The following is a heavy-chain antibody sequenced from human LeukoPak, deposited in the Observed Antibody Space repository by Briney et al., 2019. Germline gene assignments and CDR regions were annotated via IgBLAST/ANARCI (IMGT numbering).Heavy chain of an antibody. CDR3: ARGGEYYYDSSGYYLADY. CDR1: GGSISSYY. Sequence: PSETLSLTCTVSGGSISSYYWSWIRQPPGKGLEWIGYIYYSGSTNYNPSLKSRVTISVDTSKNQFSLKLSSVTAADTAVYYCARGGEYYYDSSGYYLADYWGQGTLVTVSS. V-gene: IGHV4-59*01. D-gene: IGHD3-22*01. J-gene: IGHJ4*02. CDR2: IYYSGST.